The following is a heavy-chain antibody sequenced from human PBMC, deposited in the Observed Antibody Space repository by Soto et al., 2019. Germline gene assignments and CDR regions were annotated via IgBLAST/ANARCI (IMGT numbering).Heavy chain of an antibody. Sequence: SETLSLTCTVSGGSISSYYWSWIRQPAGKGLEWIGRIYYSGSADYNPSLGSRVTISLDTSKNQISLKLSSVTAADTAVYYCARGAYYDILTYYFDYWGQGTLVTVSS. CDR1: GGSISSYY. J-gene: IGHJ4*02. CDR3: ARGAYYDILTYYFDY. V-gene: IGHV4-4*07. CDR2: IYYSGSA. D-gene: IGHD3-9*01.